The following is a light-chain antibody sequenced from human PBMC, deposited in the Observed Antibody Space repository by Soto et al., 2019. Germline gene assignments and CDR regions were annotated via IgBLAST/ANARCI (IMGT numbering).Light chain of an antibody. Sequence: EIVITQSPATLSVSPGERSTLSCRASQSVSSNYFAWYQQKPGQAPRLLIYGASTRATGIPARFSGSGSGTEFTLTIRSLQSEDFAVYYCQQYNNWPPITFGQGTRLEIK. CDR3: QQYNNWPPIT. CDR1: QSVSSNY. V-gene: IGKV3-15*01. CDR2: GAS. J-gene: IGKJ5*01.